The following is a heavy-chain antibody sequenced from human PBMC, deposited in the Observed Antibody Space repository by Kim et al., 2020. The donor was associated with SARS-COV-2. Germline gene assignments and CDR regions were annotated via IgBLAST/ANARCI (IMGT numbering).Heavy chain of an antibody. D-gene: IGHD6-19*01. CDR2: ISYDGSNK. V-gene: IGHV3-30*18. CDR1: GITFSSYG. CDR3: AKDLNMWHGNGWYYYYYGMDV. Sequence: GGSLRLSCAASGITFSSYGMHWVRQAPGKGLEWVAVISYDGSNKNYADSVKGRFTISRDNSKNTLYLQMNSLRDEDTAVYYCAKDLNMWHGNGWYYYYYGMDVWGQGTTVTVSS. J-gene: IGHJ6*02.